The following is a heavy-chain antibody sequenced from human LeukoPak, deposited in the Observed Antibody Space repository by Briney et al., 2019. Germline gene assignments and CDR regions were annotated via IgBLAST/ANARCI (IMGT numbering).Heavy chain of an antibody. Sequence: SETLSLTCTVSGYSISSGYYWGWIRQPPGKGLEWIGSIYHSGSTYYNPSLKSRVTISVDTSKNQFSLKLSSVTAADTAVYYCARDQGMAVADPEYYFDYWGQGTLVTVSS. J-gene: IGHJ4*02. V-gene: IGHV4-38-2*02. CDR1: GYSISSGYY. D-gene: IGHD6-19*01. CDR3: ARDQGMAVADPEYYFDY. CDR2: IYHSGST.